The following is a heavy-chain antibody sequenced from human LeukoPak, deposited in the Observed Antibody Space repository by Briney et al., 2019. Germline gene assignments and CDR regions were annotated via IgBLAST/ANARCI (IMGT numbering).Heavy chain of an antibody. CDR3: ARQPGYSGYDRPIDY. Sequence: GESLKISCKGSGYSFTSYWIGWVRQMPGEGLEWTGIIYPGDSDTRYSPSFQGQVTISADKSISTAYLQWSSLKASDTAMYYCARQPGYSGYDRPIDYWGQGTLVTVSS. V-gene: IGHV5-51*01. D-gene: IGHD5-12*01. J-gene: IGHJ4*02. CDR2: IYPGDSDT. CDR1: GYSFTSYW.